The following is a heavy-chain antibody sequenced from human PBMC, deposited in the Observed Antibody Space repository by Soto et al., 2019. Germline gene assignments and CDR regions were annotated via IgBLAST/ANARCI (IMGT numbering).Heavy chain of an antibody. V-gene: IGHV4-31*03. CDR3: ARSVTP. J-gene: IGHJ5*02. D-gene: IGHD3-10*01. CDR2: IYYGGIT. CDR1: CGSISSGCYY. Sequence: QVQLQESGPGLVKPSQTLSLTCTVSCGSISSGCYYWGWIRQHPGKVLEWIGYIYYGGITYYNPSLKSRVTIAVDTSKNQFSLKLSSVTAADPGVYYCARSVTPWGQGTLVTVSS.